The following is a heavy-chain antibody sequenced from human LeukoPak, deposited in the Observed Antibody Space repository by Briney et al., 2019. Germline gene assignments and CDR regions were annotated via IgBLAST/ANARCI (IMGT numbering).Heavy chain of an antibody. CDR1: GYTFTDYY. CDR2: TNPNSGGT. CDR3: ARSAETNCGGDCYSFDY. Sequence: ASVKVSCKASGYTFTDYYIHWVRQAPGQGLEWMGWTNPNSGGTNYARKFQGRVTMTRDTSISTAYMELSRLRSDDTAVYYCARSAETNCGGDCYSFDYWGQGTLVTVSS. V-gene: IGHV1-2*02. J-gene: IGHJ4*02. D-gene: IGHD2-21*01.